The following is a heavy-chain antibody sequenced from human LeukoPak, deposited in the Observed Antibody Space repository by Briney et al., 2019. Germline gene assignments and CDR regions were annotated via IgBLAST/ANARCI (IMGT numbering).Heavy chain of an antibody. J-gene: IGHJ5*02. CDR1: GGSISSYY. CDR2: IYYSGST. V-gene: IGHV4-59*01. Sequence: PSETLSLTCTVSGGSISSYYWSWIRQPPGKGLEWIGYIYYSGSTNYNPSLRSRVTISVDTSKNQFSLKLSSVTAADTAVYYCARGGDYDGPSGFDPWGQGTLVTVSS. D-gene: IGHD4-17*01. CDR3: ARGGDYDGPSGFDP.